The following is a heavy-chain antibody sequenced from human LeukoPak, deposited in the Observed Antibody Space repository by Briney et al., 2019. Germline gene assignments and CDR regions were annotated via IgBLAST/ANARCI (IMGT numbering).Heavy chain of an antibody. CDR2: IYYSGST. V-gene: IGHV4-59*08. J-gene: IGHJ4*02. D-gene: IGHD2-15*01. Sequence: PSETLSLTCTVSGGSIGSYYWSWIRQPPGKGLEWIGYIYYSGSTNYNPSLKSRVTISVDTSKNQFSLRLSSVTAADTAVYYCARHKGYCSGGSCYFLDYWGQGTLVTVSS. CDR3: ARHKGYCSGGSCYFLDY. CDR1: GGSIGSYY.